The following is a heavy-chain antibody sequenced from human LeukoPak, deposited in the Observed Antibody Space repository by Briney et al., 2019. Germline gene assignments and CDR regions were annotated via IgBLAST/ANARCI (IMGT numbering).Heavy chain of an antibody. J-gene: IGHJ6*03. CDR1: GYTFTSYG. Sequence: GASVKVSCKASGYTFTSYGISWVRQAPGQGLEWMGWISAYNGNTNYAQKLQGRVTMTTDTSTSTAYMELRSLRSDDTAVYYCARGRARYYGSGSYYGPSYYYYMDVWGKGTTVTISS. V-gene: IGHV1-18*01. CDR2: ISAYNGNT. D-gene: IGHD3-10*01. CDR3: ARGRARYYGSGSYYGPSYYYYMDV.